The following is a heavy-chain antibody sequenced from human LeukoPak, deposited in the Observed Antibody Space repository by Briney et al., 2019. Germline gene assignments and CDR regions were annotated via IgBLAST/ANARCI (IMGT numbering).Heavy chain of an antibody. CDR1: VVTFSTYA. V-gene: IGHV3-23*01. Sequence: GGSLSLSCAASVVTFSTYAMGWVRQAPGKGLEWVSVISASGGGTDYADSVKGRFTLSRDNSKNTLYLQMNSLRAEDTAVYYCAKLDQYRLDYVFDYWGQGTLVTVSS. D-gene: IGHD3-16*01. J-gene: IGHJ4*02. CDR2: ISASGGGT. CDR3: AKLDQYRLDYVFDY.